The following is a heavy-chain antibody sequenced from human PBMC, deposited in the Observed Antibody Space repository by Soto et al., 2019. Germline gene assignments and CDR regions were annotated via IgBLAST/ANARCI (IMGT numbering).Heavy chain of an antibody. D-gene: IGHD3-10*01. CDR2: INPSGGST. V-gene: IGHV1-46*01. Sequence: ASVKVSCKASGYTFTSYYMHWVRQAPGQGLEWMGIINPSGGSTSYAQKFQGRVTMTRDTSTSTVYMELSSLRSEDTAVYYCARAAPLWFGDRLFDYRGQGTLVTVSS. J-gene: IGHJ4*02. CDR1: GYTFTSYY. CDR3: ARAAPLWFGDRLFDY.